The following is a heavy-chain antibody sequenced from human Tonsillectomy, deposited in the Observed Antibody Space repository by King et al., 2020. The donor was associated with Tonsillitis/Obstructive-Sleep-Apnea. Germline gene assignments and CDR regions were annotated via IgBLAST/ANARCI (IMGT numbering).Heavy chain of an antibody. J-gene: IGHJ4*02. Sequence: VQVVESGGGVVQPGRSLRLSCAASGFTFSSYAMHWVRQAPGKGLEWVAVISYDGSNKYYADSVKGRFTISRDNSKNTLYLQMNSLRAEDTAVYYCASTDLPYSSSWALNYFDYWGQGTLVTVSS. CDR3: ASTDLPYSSSWALNYFDY. CDR1: GFTFSSYA. V-gene: IGHV3-30*01. CDR2: ISYDGSNK. D-gene: IGHD6-13*01.